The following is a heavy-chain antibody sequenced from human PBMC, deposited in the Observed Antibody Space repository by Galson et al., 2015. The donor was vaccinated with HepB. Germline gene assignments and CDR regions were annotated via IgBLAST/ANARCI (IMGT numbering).Heavy chain of an antibody. CDR1: GFTFSSYG. J-gene: IGHJ4*02. D-gene: IGHD3-9*01. CDR2: IWYDGSNK. CDR3: ARDLCDVLTGCSKGAFDY. V-gene: IGHV3-33*01. Sequence: SLRLSCAVSGFTFSSYGMHWVRQAPGKGLEWVAVIWYDGSNKYYADSVKGRFIISRDNSKNTLYLQMNSLRAEDTAVYYCARDLCDVLTGCSKGAFDYWGQGILVTVSS.